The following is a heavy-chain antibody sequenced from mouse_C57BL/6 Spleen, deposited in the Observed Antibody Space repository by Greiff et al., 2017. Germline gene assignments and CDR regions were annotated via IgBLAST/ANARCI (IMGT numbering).Heavy chain of an antibody. Sequence: EVQRVESGGGLVQPGGSLSLSCAASGFTFTDYYMSWVRQPPGKALEWLGFIRNKANGYTTEYSASVKGRFTISRDNSQSILYLQMNALRAEDSATYYCARFLYYYGDFDVWGTGTTVTVSS. J-gene: IGHJ1*03. D-gene: IGHD1-1*01. CDR1: GFTFTDYY. V-gene: IGHV7-3*01. CDR3: ARFLYYYGDFDV. CDR2: IRNKANGYTT.